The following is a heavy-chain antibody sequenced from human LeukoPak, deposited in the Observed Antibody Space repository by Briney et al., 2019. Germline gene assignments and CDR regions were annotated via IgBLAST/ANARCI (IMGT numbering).Heavy chain of an antibody. J-gene: IGHJ5*02. Sequence: SETLSLTCTVSGGSIGSSSYYWGWIRQPPGKGLEWIGSIYYSGSTYYNPSLKSRVTISVDTSKNQFSLKLSSVTAADTAVYYCARRDDYSNYAWFDPWGQGTLVTVSS. CDR1: GGSIGSSSYY. CDR3: ARRDDYSNYAWFDP. D-gene: IGHD4-11*01. CDR2: IYYSGST. V-gene: IGHV4-39*01.